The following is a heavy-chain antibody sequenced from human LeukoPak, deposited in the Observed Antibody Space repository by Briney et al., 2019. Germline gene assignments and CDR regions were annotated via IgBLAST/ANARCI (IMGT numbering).Heavy chain of an antibody. CDR1: GFTFSSYW. J-gene: IGHJ4*02. Sequence: PGGSLRLSCVASGFTFSSYWMSWVRQAPGKGLEWVANINQDGGAKYYVASVKGRFTISRDNAKNSLYLQMNGLSAEDTAVYYCARIRGDGSTFDSWGQGTLVTVSS. V-gene: IGHV3-7*04. D-gene: IGHD5-24*01. CDR2: INQDGGAK. CDR3: ARIRGDGSTFDS.